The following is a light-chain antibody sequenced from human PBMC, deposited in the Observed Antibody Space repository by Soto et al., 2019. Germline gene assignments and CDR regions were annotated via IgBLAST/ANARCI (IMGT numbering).Light chain of an antibody. Sequence: DIQMTQFPSSLSASVGDRVTITCRASQGIRDALGWYQQKPGKAPKRLIYAASSLQSGVPSRFSGSGSGTEFTLTISSLQPEDFATYYCLQHNSYPQTFGQGTQVEIK. CDR3: LQHNSYPQT. CDR2: AAS. CDR1: QGIRDA. V-gene: IGKV1-17*01. J-gene: IGKJ1*01.